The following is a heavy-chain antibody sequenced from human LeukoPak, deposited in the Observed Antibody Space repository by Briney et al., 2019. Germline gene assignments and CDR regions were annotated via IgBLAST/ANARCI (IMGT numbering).Heavy chain of an antibody. V-gene: IGHV3-74*01. CDR1: GFTFSSYW. D-gene: IGHD4-17*01. J-gene: IGHJ4*02. Sequence: GGSLRLSCAASGFTFSSYWMHWVRQAPGKGLVWVSRINSDGSSTSYADSVKGRFTISRDNAKNTLYLQMNSLRAEDTAVYYCARGPALATTVTSAQAVDYWGQGTLVTVSS. CDR2: INSDGSST. CDR3: ARGPALATTVTSAQAVDY.